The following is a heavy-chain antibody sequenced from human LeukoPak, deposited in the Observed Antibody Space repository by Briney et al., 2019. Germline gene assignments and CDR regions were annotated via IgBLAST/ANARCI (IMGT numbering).Heavy chain of an antibody. D-gene: IGHD5-18*01. CDR2: IHYAGLKT. CDR1: GSTFSRYC. J-gene: IGHJ1*01. V-gene: IGHV3-30*02. Sequence: GGSLRLSCAASGSTFSRYCMHWVRQDPGKGLEWVAFIHYAGLKTNYADSVNGRLTIYRDNSQNTVYLQMNNLRGEGPDVTYCARYGGICGFCQYFRQWGGGPLVSV. CDR3: ARYGGICGFCQYFRQ.